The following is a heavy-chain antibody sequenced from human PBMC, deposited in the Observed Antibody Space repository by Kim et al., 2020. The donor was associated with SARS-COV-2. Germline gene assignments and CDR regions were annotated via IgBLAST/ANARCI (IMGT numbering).Heavy chain of an antibody. D-gene: IGHD2-15*01. Sequence: GGSLRLSCAASGFTFSSYGMHWVRQAPGKGLEWVAVLWYDGSNKYYADSVKGRFTISRDNSKNMVYLQMNSLRAEDTAVYYCARGGGLGVVPVTNLDYWGHGTLVTVSS. J-gene: IGHJ4*01. CDR3: ARGGGLGVVPVTNLDY. V-gene: IGHV3-33*01. CDR1: GFTFSSYG. CDR2: LWYDGSNK.